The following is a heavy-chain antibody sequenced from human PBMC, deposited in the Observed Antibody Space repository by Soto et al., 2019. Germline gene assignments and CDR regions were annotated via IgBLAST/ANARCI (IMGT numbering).Heavy chain of an antibody. CDR2: IYYSGST. J-gene: IGHJ4*02. CDR1: GGSISSGGYY. V-gene: IGHV4-31*03. Sequence: PSETLSLTCTVSGGSISSGGYYWSWIRQHPGKGLEWIGYIYYSGSTYYNPSLKSRATISVDTSKNQFSLKLSSVTAADTAVYYCARDQLDYYGSGSYSDYWGQGTLVTVSS. CDR3: ARDQLDYYGSGSYSDY. D-gene: IGHD3-10*01.